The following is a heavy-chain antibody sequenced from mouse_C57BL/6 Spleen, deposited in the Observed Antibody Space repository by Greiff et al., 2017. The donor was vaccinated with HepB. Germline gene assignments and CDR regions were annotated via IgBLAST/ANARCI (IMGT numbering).Heavy chain of an antibody. D-gene: IGHD2-5*01. V-gene: IGHV5-4*01. CDR2: ISDGGSYT. Sequence: EVQLVESGGGLVKPGGSLKLSCAASGFTFSSYAMSWVRQTPEKRLEWVATISDGGSYTYYPDNVKGRFTISRDNAKNNLYLQMSHLKSEDTAMYYCARAYYSNYEGNCFDYWGQGTTLTVSS. CDR1: GFTFSSYA. J-gene: IGHJ2*01. CDR3: ARAYYSNYEGNCFDY.